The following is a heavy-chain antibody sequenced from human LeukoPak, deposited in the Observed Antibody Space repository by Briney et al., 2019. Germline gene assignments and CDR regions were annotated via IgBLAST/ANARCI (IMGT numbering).Heavy chain of an antibody. CDR2: INSDSDTL. CDR1: GITFSRYS. V-gene: IGHV3-48*04. D-gene: IGHD3-22*01. J-gene: IGHJ4*02. CDR3: VRARYVLDSSGLWDF. Sequence: GGSLRLSCAVYGITFSRYSMNWVRQAPGKGLEWTAYINSDSDTLYYADSVKGRCTISRDNAKNSLFLQLNSLRAEDAAVYYCVRARYVLDSSGLWDFWGQGTRVSVSS.